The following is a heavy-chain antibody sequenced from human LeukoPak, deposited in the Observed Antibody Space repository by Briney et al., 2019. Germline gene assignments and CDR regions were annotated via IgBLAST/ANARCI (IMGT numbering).Heavy chain of an antibody. J-gene: IGHJ6*02. V-gene: IGHV1-69*13. D-gene: IGHD2-15*01. CDR2: IIPIFGTA. CDR3: ARGYVVVVAAKDYYYGMDV. CDR1: GGTFSIYA. Sequence: ASVKVSCTASGGTFSIYAISWVRQAPGQGLERMGGIIPIFGTANYAQKFQGRVTITADESTSTAYMELSSLRSEDTAVYYCARGYVVVVAAKDYYYGMDVWGQGTTVTVSS.